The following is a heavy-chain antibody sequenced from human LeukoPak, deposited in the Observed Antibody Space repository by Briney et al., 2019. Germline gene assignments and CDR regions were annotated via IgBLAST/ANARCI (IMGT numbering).Heavy chain of an antibody. CDR3: ARARGIYYFYYMDV. J-gene: IGHJ6*03. CDR2: TRNNANSYTT. Sequence: PGGSLRLSCLASGFTFSDHFMDWVRQAPGEGVEWVVRTRNNANSYTTDYAASVKGRFTISRDESKNSLYLQMNSLNTEDTAVYYCARARGIYYFYYMDVWGKGTTVTVSS. CDR1: GFTFSDHF. V-gene: IGHV3-72*01. D-gene: IGHD6-13*01.